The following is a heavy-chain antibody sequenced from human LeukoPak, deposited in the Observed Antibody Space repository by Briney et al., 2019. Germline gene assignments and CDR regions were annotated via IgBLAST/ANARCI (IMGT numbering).Heavy chain of an antibody. CDR3: ARSLSGSSSWHNFDY. D-gene: IGHD6-13*01. V-gene: IGHV4-4*08. CDR1: GDSITGFY. Sequence: SETLSLTCSVSGDSITGFYWNWIRQPPGKGLEWIGRIYTSGSTNYNPSLKSRVTISVDTSKNQFSLKLSSVTAADTAVYYCARSLSGSSSWHNFDYWGQGTLVTVSS. J-gene: IGHJ4*02. CDR2: IYTSGST.